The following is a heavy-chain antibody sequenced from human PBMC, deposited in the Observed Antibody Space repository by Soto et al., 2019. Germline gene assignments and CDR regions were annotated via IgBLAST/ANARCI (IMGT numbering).Heavy chain of an antibody. CDR3: IQSRCGGDCLQSYASHYYYGMDV. Sequence: QITLKESGPTLVKPTQTLTLTCTFSGFSLSTSGVGVGWIRQPPGKALEWLALIYWDDDKRYSPSLRSRLTISKDTSKNQVVRTMPNMDPVDTATYYCIQSRCGGDCLQSYASHYYYGMDVWGQGTTVTVSS. CDR1: GFSLSTSGVG. J-gene: IGHJ6*02. CDR2: IYWDDDK. V-gene: IGHV2-5*02. D-gene: IGHD2-21*02.